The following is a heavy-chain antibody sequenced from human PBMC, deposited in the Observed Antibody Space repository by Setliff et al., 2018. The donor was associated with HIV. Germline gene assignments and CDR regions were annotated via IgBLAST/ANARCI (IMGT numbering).Heavy chain of an antibody. CDR3: AMTTVTTWGGGDEGYFEL. V-gene: IGHV4-59*11. Sequence: SETLSLTCTVSGGSISSHYWNWIRQPPGKGLEWVGYIYYSGSTNYNPSLKSRVTTSVDTSKSQFSLRLRSVTAADTAVYYCAMTTVTTWGGGDEGYFELWGRGTLVTVSS. CDR2: IYYSGST. D-gene: IGHD4-17*01. J-gene: IGHJ2*01. CDR1: GGSISSHY.